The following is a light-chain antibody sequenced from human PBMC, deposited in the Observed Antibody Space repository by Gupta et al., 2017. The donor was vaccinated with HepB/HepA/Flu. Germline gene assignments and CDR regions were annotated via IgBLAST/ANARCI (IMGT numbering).Light chain of an antibody. CDR2: DVS. V-gene: IGLV2-14*03. CDR3: SSYTTTTTGV. Sequence: QSALTQPASVSGSPGQSITISCTGTSSDVGGYNYVSWYQQHPGKVPKLMIYDVSNRPSGVSNRFSGSKSGNTASLTLSGLQAEDEADYYCSSYTTTTTGVFGGGTKLTVL. J-gene: IGLJ2*01. CDR1: SSDVGGYNY.